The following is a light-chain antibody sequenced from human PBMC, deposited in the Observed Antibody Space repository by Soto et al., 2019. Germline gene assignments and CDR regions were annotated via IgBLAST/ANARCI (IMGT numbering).Light chain of an antibody. V-gene: IGKV1-33*01. Sequence: DIQMTQSPSSLSASVGERVTITCQASHDITSFLNWYQLKPGRAPKLLIYDASILEAGVPTRFSGSGSGTHFTFTISSLQPEDVATYYCQHCDYLPIFGPGTTVDFK. CDR2: DAS. J-gene: IGKJ3*01. CDR1: HDITSF. CDR3: QHCDYLPI.